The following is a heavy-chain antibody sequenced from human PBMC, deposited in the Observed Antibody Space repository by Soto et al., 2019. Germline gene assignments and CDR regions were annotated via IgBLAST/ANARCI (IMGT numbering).Heavy chain of an antibody. V-gene: IGHV3-23*01. Sequence: EVHLLESGGGLVQPGGSLRLSCEASGFISNTYAMAWFRQAPGKGLEWVSVISNGGDTTSYADSVKGRFTISRDNSNNTLYLQMNSLRAEDTAVYYCAKDGAPSVDSSRWYNWFDPWGQGTVVTVSS. CDR3: AKDGAPSVDSSRWYNWFDP. D-gene: IGHD3-22*01. CDR2: ISNGGDTT. CDR1: GFISNTYA. J-gene: IGHJ5*02.